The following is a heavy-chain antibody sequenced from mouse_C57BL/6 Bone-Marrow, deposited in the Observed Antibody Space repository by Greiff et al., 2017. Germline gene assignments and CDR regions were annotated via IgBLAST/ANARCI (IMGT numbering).Heavy chain of an antibody. V-gene: IGHV1-62-2*01. CDR2: FYPGSGSI. CDR3: ARHENGSIYDYYAMDY. D-gene: IGHD1-1*01. J-gene: IGHJ4*01. Sequence: QVQLQQSGAELVKPGASVQLSCKASGYTFTEYTIHWVKQRSGQGLEWIGWFYPGSGSIKYNEKFKDKATLTAYKSSSTVYMELSRLTSEDSAVFFCARHENGSIYDYYAMDYWGQGTSVTVSS. CDR1: GYTFTEYT.